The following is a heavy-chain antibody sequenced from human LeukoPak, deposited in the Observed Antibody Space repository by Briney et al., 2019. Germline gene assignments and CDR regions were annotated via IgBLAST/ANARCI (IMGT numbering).Heavy chain of an antibody. CDR1: GYSFTSYW. Sequence: GESLKISCKGSGYSFTSYWIGWVRQMPGKGLEWMGIIYPGDSDTRYSPSFQGQVTISADKSISTAYLQWSSLKASDTAMYYCARHIRKYSSGWFGYYWGQGTLVTVSS. D-gene: IGHD6-19*01. CDR3: ARHIRKYSSGWFGYY. CDR2: IYPGDSDT. V-gene: IGHV5-51*01. J-gene: IGHJ4*02.